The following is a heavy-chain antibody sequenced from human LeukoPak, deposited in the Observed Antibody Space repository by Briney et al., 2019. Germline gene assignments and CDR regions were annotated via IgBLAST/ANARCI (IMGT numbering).Heavy chain of an antibody. V-gene: IGHV3-7*01. J-gene: IGHJ4*02. D-gene: IGHD6-19*01. CDR3: ARDLKEQWLKSGYFDY. CDR1: GFTFSSYA. Sequence: PGGSLRLSCAASGFTFSSYAMSWVRQAPGKGLEWVANIKQDGSEKYYVDSVKGRFTISRDNAKNSLYLQMNSLRAEDTAVYYCARDLKEQWLKSGYFDYWGQGTLVTVSS. CDR2: IKQDGSEK.